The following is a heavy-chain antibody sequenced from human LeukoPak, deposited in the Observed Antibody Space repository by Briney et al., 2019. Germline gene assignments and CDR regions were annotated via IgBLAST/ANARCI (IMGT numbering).Heavy chain of an antibody. CDR1: GFTFSSYA. D-gene: IGHD2-21*02. Sequence: GGSLRLSCAASGFTFSSYAMSWVPQAPGKGLEWVSAISGRGGSTYYADSVKGRFTIAGDNSKNTLYLQMNSLRAEDTAVYYCAKQGPARIPIVVVTAMAHWGQGTMVTVSS. V-gene: IGHV3-23*01. CDR3: AKQGPARIPIVVVTAMAH. J-gene: IGHJ4*02. CDR2: ISGRGGST.